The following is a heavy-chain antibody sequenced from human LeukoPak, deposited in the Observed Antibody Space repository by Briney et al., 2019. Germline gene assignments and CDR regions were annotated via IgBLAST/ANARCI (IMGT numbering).Heavy chain of an antibody. Sequence: SETLPLTCAVSGGSVSSDNWWSWVRQPPGKGLEWIGEIHHSGNTNYSPSLRSRVTMSLDKSRNQFSLKLNSVTAADTAVCYCAKAGVWLPAVWGQGTLVTVSS. J-gene: IGHJ4*02. CDR3: AKAGVWLPAV. CDR1: GGSVSSDNW. CDR2: IHHSGNT. V-gene: IGHV4-4*02. D-gene: IGHD3-9*01.